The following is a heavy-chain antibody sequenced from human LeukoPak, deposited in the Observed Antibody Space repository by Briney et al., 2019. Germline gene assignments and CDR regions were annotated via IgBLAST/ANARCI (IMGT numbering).Heavy chain of an antibody. D-gene: IGHD7-27*01. V-gene: IGHV2-70*11. J-gene: IGHJ2*01. CDR3: ARTNWGSHWYFDL. Sequence: SGPALVKPTQTLTLTCTFSGFSLSTSGMCVNWFPQPPGKALEWLARIDWDDDKYYGTSLKTRLTISKDTSKNQVVLTMTNMDPVDTATYYCARTNWGSHWYFDLWGRGTLVTVSS. CDR1: GFSLSTSGMC. CDR2: IDWDDDK.